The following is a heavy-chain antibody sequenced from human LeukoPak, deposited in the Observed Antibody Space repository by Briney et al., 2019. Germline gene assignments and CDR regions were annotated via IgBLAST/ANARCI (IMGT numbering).Heavy chain of an antibody. CDR2: ISIYNGNT. Sequence: GASVMVSCKASGYTFTSYGISWVRQAPGQGLEWMGWISIYNGNTNYAEKIQGRVTMTTDTSTNTAFMELRSLRSDDTAMYYCARNHYSSSSDYWGQGTLVTVSS. J-gene: IGHJ4*02. D-gene: IGHD6-6*01. V-gene: IGHV1-18*04. CDR1: GYTFTSYG. CDR3: ARNHYSSSSDY.